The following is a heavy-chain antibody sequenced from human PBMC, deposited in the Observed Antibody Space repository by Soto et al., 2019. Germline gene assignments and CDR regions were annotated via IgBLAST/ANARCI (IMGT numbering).Heavy chain of an antibody. CDR2: IQQDGSEK. V-gene: IGHV3-7*03. Sequence: LRLSCTVSGFTFSRFWMGWVRQAPGRGLEWVANIQQDGSEKYYVDSVKGRFTMSKDNVKNALYLQMNSLGAEDTAVYHCARVRYGGNSYYFDYWGQGALVTVSS. CDR3: ARVRYGGNSYYFDY. J-gene: IGHJ4*02. CDR1: GFTFSRFW. D-gene: IGHD4-17*01.